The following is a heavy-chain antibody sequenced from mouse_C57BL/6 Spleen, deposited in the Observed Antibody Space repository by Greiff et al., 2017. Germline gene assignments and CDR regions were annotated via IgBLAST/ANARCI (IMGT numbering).Heavy chain of an antibody. V-gene: IGHV1-52*01. Sequence: VQLKQPGAELVRPGSSVKLSCKASGYTFTSYWMHWVKQRPIQGLEWIGNIDPSDSETHYNQKFKDKATLTVDKSSSTAYMQLSSLTSEDSAVYYCARNYGSSLDYWGQGTTLTVSS. J-gene: IGHJ2*01. CDR1: GYTFTSYW. CDR3: ARNYGSSLDY. D-gene: IGHD1-1*01. CDR2: IDPSDSET.